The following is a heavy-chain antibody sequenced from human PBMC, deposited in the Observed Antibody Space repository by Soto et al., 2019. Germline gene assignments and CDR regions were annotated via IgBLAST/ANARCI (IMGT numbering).Heavy chain of an antibody. D-gene: IGHD2-8*02. V-gene: IGHV3-23*01. J-gene: IGHJ5*02. CDR2: VSGGGSGT. CDR3: AKEPKGTVRFNWFDP. Sequence: EMQMSESGGGLVQPGGSLRLSCAASGFTFGSYAMSWVRQAPGKGLEWVSAVSGGGSGTYYADSVKGRFTISRDNSKKTLFLQMNSLRVEDTAIYYCAKEPKGTVRFNWFDPWGQGTLVTVSS. CDR1: GFTFGSYA.